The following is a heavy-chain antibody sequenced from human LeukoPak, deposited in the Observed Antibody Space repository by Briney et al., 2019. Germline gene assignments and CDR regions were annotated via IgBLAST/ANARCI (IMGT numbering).Heavy chain of an antibody. CDR3: ARLGARQMLEY. J-gene: IGHJ4*02. CDR2: IKQDGGQI. D-gene: IGHD4-17*01. Sequence: GGSLRLSCAASEFTFSSYWMSWVRQAPGKGLEWVANIKQDGGQIYYLESVKGRFAVSRDNAKNSLYLQMNSLRAEDTAVYYCARLGARQMLEYWGQGTLVTVSS. V-gene: IGHV3-7*01. CDR1: EFTFSSYW.